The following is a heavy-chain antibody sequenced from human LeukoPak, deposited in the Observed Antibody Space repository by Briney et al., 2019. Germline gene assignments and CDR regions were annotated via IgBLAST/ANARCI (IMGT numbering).Heavy chain of an antibody. Sequence: GGSLRLSCVASGFTFSTYAMSWVRQAPGKGLEWVSGISASGETTYYADSVKGRFTISRDNSKNTVCLQINSLRAGDTAVYYCAKVGSPLGPPFDYWGQGTLVTVSS. CDR1: GFTFSTYA. V-gene: IGHV3-23*01. CDR3: AKVGSPLGPPFDY. D-gene: IGHD3-3*02. CDR2: ISASGETT. J-gene: IGHJ4*02.